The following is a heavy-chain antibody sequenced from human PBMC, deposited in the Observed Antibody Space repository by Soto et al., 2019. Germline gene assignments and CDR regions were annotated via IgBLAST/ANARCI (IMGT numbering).Heavy chain of an antibody. Sequence: QVQLVQSGAEVKKPGASVKVSCKASGYTFTSYYMHWVRQAPGQGLEWMGIINPSGGSTSYAQKFQGRVTMTRDTSTSTVYMELSSLRSEDTAVYYCARGAPGQLVQNYDYYGMDVWGQGTTVTVSS. V-gene: IGHV1-46*01. CDR3: ARGAPGQLVQNYDYYGMDV. J-gene: IGHJ6*02. CDR2: INPSGGST. D-gene: IGHD6-6*01. CDR1: GYTFTSYY.